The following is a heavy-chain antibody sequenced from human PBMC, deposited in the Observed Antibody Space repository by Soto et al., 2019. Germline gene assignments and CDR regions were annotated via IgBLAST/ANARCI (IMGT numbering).Heavy chain of an antibody. Sequence: GGSLRLSCAASGFTFSSYCMSWVRQAPGKGLEWVANIKQDGSERYYVDSVKGRFTISRDNAKNSLYLQMNSLRAEDTAVYYCARDPLRYYDSSGTTDYWGQGTLVTVS. V-gene: IGHV3-7*03. CDR1: GFTFSSYC. D-gene: IGHD3-22*01. J-gene: IGHJ4*02. CDR3: ARDPLRYYDSSGTTDY. CDR2: IKQDGSER.